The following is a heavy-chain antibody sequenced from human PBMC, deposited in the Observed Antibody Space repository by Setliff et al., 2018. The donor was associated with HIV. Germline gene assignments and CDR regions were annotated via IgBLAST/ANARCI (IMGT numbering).Heavy chain of an antibody. J-gene: IGHJ6*02. CDR3: ARDVGGPYNYDSSGPPYYYYGMDV. CDR1: GFTFSSYA. CDR2: ISYDGSNK. D-gene: IGHD3-22*01. V-gene: IGHV3-30-3*01. Sequence: GGSLRLSCAASGFTFSSYAMHWVRQAPGKGLEWVAVISYDGSNKYYADSVKGRFTISRDNSKNTLYLQKNSLRAEDTAVYYCARDVGGPYNYDSSGPPYYYYGMDVWGQGTTVTVSS.